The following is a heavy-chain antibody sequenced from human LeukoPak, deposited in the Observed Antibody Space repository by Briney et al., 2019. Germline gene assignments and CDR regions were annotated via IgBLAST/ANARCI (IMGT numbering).Heavy chain of an antibody. D-gene: IGHD5-12*01. V-gene: IGHV3-48*03. CDR2: IDSSGNTI. CDR3: ARGGYSGSDYF. J-gene: IGHJ4*02. Sequence: SGGSLRLSCATSGFMFSDYEMNWVRQAPGKGLEWASYIDSSGNTIYYADSVKGRFAISRDNAKNSLFLQMHSLRAEDTAVYYCARGGYSGSDYFWGQGTLVTVSS. CDR1: GFMFSDYE.